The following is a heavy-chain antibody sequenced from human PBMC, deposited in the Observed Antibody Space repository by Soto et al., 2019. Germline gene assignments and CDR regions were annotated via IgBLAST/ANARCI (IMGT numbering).Heavy chain of an antibody. CDR3: ARDHPGGRYYYYGMDV. Sequence: GGSLRLSCAASGFTVSSNYMSWVRQAPGKGLEWVSVIYSGGSTYYADSVKGRFTISRDNSKNTLYLQMNSLRAEDTAVYYCARDHPGGRYYYYGMDVWGQGTTVTVSS. CDR1: GFTVSSNY. V-gene: IGHV3-53*01. CDR2: IYSGGST. J-gene: IGHJ6*02.